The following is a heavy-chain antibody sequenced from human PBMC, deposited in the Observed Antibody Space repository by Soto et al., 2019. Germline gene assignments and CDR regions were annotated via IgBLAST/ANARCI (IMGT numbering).Heavy chain of an antibody. D-gene: IGHD3-22*01. Sequence: GGSLRLSCAASGFTFSSYWMHWVRQAPGKGLVWVSRINSDGSSTSYAESVKGRFTISRDNAKNTLYLQMNSLRAEDTAVYYCARDASPARTYYYDSRGYYPYYFDYWGQGPLVTVSS. V-gene: IGHV3-74*01. J-gene: IGHJ4*02. CDR3: ARDASPARTYYYDSRGYYPYYFDY. CDR1: GFTFSSYW. CDR2: INSDGSST.